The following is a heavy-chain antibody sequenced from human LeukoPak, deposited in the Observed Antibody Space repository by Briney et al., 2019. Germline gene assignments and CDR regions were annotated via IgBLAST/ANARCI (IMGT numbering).Heavy chain of an antibody. CDR2: MYPGDSDT. J-gene: IGHJ3*02. CDR3: ARLEGGGGVGSNAFDI. D-gene: IGHD3-16*01. CDR1: GYSFTRYW. V-gene: IGHV5-51*01. Sequence: GESLKISCKGSGYSFTRYWIGWVRQMPGKGLEWMGIMYPGDSDTRYSPSFQGQVTISADKSISTAYLQWSSLKASDTAMYYCARLEGGGGVGSNAFDIWGQGTMVTVSS.